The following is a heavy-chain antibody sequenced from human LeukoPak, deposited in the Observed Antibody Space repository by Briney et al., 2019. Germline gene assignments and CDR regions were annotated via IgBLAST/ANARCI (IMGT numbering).Heavy chain of an antibody. J-gene: IGHJ2*01. CDR3: SRDVNFLFFDV. Sequence: GGSLRLSCAASGFSFSSYVMHWVRQAPGKGLTWVSRISHDGTDTNYADSVGGRFTISRDNARNTLYLQMNSLRDDDTAVYYCSRDVNFLFFDVWGRGTPVTISS. V-gene: IGHV3-74*01. D-gene: IGHD5-24*01. CDR2: ISHDGTDT. CDR1: GFSFSSYV.